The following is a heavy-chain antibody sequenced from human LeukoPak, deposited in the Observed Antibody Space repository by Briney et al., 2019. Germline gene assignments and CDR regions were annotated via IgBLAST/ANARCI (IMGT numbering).Heavy chain of an antibody. CDR2: IIPIFGTA. CDR3: ARSIVVVPAAISPYSWFDP. V-gene: IGHV1-69*05. J-gene: IGHJ5*02. Sequence: ASVKVSCTASGVTFSSYAISWVRQAPGQGLEWRGGIIPIFGTANYAQKFQGRVTITTDESTSTAYMELSSLGSEDTAVYYCARSIVVVPAAISPYSWFDPWGQGTLVTVSS. D-gene: IGHD2-2*02. CDR1: GVTFSSYA.